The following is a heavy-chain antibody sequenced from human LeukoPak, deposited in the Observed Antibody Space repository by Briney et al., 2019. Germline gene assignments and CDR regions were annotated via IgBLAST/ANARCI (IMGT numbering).Heavy chain of an antibody. CDR3: TRDAKYSSERSDY. V-gene: IGHV1-2*02. Sequence: GASVTVSCKASGYTFTGYYMHWVRQAPGQGVEWLGWINPKSGGTSYAQKFQGRVTLTRDTSISTAYMELNRLRSDDTALYYCTRDAKYSSERSDYWGQGTLVTVSS. D-gene: IGHD6-19*01. CDR2: INPKSGGT. CDR1: GYTFTGYY. J-gene: IGHJ4*02.